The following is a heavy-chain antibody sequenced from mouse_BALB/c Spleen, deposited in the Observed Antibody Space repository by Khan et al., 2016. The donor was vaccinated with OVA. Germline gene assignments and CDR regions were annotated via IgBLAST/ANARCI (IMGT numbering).Heavy chain of an antibody. CDR2: ISYSGST. CDR1: GYSITSDYA. Sequence: EVQLEASGPGLVKPSQSLSLTCTVTGYSITSDYAWNWIRQFPGNKLEWMGYISYSGSTTYNPSLKSRISITRDTSKDQFFLQLKSVTSEDTATYSWASELGRYYALDYWGQGTSVTVSS. J-gene: IGHJ4*01. V-gene: IGHV3-2*02. D-gene: IGHD4-1*01. CDR3: ASELGRYYALDY.